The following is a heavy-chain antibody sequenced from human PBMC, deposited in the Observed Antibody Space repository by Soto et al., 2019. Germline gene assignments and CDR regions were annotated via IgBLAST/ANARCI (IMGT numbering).Heavy chain of an antibody. Sequence: QVQLVQSGAEVKKPGSSVKVSCKASGGTFSSYAISWVRQAPGQGLEWMGGIIPIFGTANYAQKFQGRVTITADESTSTAYMELSSLISEDTAVYYCARRIAARVAGHYYGMDVWGQGTTVTVSS. CDR2: IIPIFGTA. CDR1: GGTFSSYA. CDR3: ARRIAARVAGHYYGMDV. J-gene: IGHJ6*02. V-gene: IGHV1-69*01. D-gene: IGHD6-6*01.